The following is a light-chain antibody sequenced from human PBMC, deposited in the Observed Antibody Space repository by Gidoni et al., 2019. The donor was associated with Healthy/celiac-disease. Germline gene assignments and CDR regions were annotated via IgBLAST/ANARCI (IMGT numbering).Light chain of an antibody. CDR3: QRRSNWPPMYT. J-gene: IGKJ2*01. Sequence: EISLTPFSVTLSLSPPEIPTPSCRARQRVSSYLAWYQQKPGQAPRLLIYDAPNRATGIPARFSGSGSGTDFTLTISSLEPEDFAVDYCQRRSNWPPMYTFGQGTKLEIK. V-gene: IGKV3-11*01. CDR1: QRVSSY. CDR2: DAP.